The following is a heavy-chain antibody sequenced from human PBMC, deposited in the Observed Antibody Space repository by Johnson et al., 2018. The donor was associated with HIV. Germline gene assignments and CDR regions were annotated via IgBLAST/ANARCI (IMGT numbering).Heavy chain of an antibody. V-gene: IGHV3-53*01. J-gene: IGHJ3*02. Sequence: MQLVESGGGLVQRGGSLRLSCAASGFTVSSNYMSWVRQAPGKGLEWVSVIYSGGSTYYADSVKGRFTISRDNSKNTLYLQMNSLRAEDTAVYYCARGGIRGYSYGPGAFDIWGQGTMVTVSS. CDR2: IYSGGST. CDR3: ARGGIRGYSYGPGAFDI. CDR1: GFTVSSNY. D-gene: IGHD5-18*01.